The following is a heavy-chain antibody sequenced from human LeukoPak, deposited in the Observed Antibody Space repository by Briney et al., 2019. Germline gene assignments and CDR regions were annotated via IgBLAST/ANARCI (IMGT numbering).Heavy chain of an antibody. Sequence: SETLSLTCAVYGGSFSGYYWSWIRQPPGKGLEWIGEINHSGSTNYNPSLKSRVTISVDTSKNQFSLKLSSVTAADTAVYYCARARGYPRPGTPPEYFQHWGQGTLVTVSS. D-gene: IGHD3-16*02. V-gene: IGHV4-34*01. CDR3: ARARGYPRPGTPPEYFQH. CDR1: GGSFSGYY. J-gene: IGHJ1*01. CDR2: INHSGST.